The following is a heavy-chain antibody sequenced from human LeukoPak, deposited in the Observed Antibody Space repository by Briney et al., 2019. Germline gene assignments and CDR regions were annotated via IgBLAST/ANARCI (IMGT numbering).Heavy chain of an antibody. D-gene: IGHD5-18*01. CDR3: ARVDGYSYGRIDY. J-gene: IGHJ4*02. CDR1: GFTFSSYA. V-gene: IGHV3-64*01. Sequence: PGGSLRLSCAASGFTFSSYAMHWVRQAPGKGLENVSAISSNGHSTYYANSVKGRFTISRDNSKNTLYLQMGSLRAEDMALYYCARVDGYSYGRIDYWGQGTLVTVSS. CDR2: ISSNGHST.